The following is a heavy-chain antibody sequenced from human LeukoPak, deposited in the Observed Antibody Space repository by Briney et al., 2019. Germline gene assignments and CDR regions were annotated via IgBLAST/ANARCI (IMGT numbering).Heavy chain of an antibody. Sequence: RPGGSLRLSCAASGFIFSAYWMSWVRQAPGKGLEWVAHIKGDGSEKYSVDSVKGRFTISRDNAKSSLYLQMNSLRAEDTALYYCARGGFGYVYFDYWGQGSLVTVSS. CDR2: IKGDGSEK. CDR3: ARGGFGYVYFDY. D-gene: IGHD2-8*01. CDR1: GFIFSAYW. J-gene: IGHJ4*02. V-gene: IGHV3-7*01.